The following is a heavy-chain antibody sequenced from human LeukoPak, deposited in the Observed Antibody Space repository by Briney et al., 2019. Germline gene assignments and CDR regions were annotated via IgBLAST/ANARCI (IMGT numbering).Heavy chain of an antibody. D-gene: IGHD2-8*01. J-gene: IGHJ4*02. CDR1: GFTFSSYA. Sequence: GSLRLSCAGSGFTFSSYAMHWVRQAPGKGLDYVSGISSNGGSTYHANSVKGRFTISRDNSKNTLYLQMGSLRAEDMAVYYCAREYCTNGVCYKRFDYWGQGTLVTVSS. CDR3: AREYCTNGVCYKRFDY. V-gene: IGHV3-64*01. CDR2: ISSNGGST.